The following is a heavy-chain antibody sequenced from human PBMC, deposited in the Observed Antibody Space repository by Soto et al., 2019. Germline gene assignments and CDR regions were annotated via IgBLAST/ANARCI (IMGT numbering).Heavy chain of an antibody. CDR2: IIVGSGQT. CDR1: GFTFTNSA. CDR3: ARELLGY. Sequence: SVKVSCKTSGFTFTNSAVQWVRQARGQSLEWIGWIIVGSGQTKSARKIQERLTITRDTSASTAYMELSSLRSEDTAVYYCARELLGYWGQGTLVTVSS. V-gene: IGHV1-58*01. D-gene: IGHD2-15*01. J-gene: IGHJ4*02.